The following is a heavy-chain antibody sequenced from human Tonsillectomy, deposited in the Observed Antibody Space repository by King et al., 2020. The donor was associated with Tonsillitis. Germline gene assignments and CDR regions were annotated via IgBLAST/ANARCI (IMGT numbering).Heavy chain of an antibody. D-gene: IGHD3-3*01. V-gene: IGHV3-49*04. J-gene: IGHJ4*02. CDR1: GFTFGDYA. CDR2: IRSKTYGGKT. Sequence: VQLVESGGGLVQPGRSLRLSCTASGFTFGDYAMSWVRQAPGKGLEWVGFIRSKTYGGKTEYAASVKGRLTISRDDSKSNAYLQMNSLKTEDTAVYYCTRDSLRFLEWLVTPFDYWGQGTLVTVSS. CDR3: TRDSLRFLEWLVTPFDY.